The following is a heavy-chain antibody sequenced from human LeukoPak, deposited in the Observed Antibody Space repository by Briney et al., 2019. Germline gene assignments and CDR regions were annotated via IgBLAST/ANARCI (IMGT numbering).Heavy chain of an antibody. D-gene: IGHD3-3*01. J-gene: IGHJ5*02. CDR3: ARHNYYHFWSTLNWFDP. CDR2: VFYSGST. V-gene: IGHV4-38-2*01. CDR1: GYSISSGYY. Sequence: SETLSLTCAVSGYSISSGYYWGWIRQPPGKELEWIGSVFYSGSTYYNPSLKSRVTLSVDTSNNIFSLKLRSVTAADTAVYYCARHNYYHFWSTLNWFDPWGQGALVTVSS.